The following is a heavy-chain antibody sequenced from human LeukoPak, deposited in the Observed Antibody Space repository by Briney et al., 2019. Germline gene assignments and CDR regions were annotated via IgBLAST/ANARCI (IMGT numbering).Heavy chain of an antibody. CDR3: ARDQAGSGHYADY. J-gene: IGHJ4*02. Sequence: GGSLRLSCAASGFTFSDYYMSWIRQAPGKGLECISYISSSGSTIYYADSVKGRFTISRDNAKNSLYLQMNSLRAEDTAVYYCARDQAGSGHYADYWGQGTLVTVSS. D-gene: IGHD3-10*01. CDR1: GFTFSDYY. CDR2: ISSSGSTI. V-gene: IGHV3-11*04.